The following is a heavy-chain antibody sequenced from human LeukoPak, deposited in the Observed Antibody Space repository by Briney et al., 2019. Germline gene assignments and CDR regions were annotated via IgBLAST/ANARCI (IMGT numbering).Heavy chain of an antibody. V-gene: IGHV1-8*01. Sequence: ASVKVSCTASGYTFTSYDINWVRQATGQGLEWMGWMNPNSGNTGYAQKFQGRVTMTRNTSISTAYMELSSLRSEDTAVYYCARGTYYYDSSGYYYGLYYFDYWGQGTLVTVSS. CDR3: ARGTYYYDSSGYYYGLYYFDY. CDR1: GYTFTSYD. CDR2: MNPNSGNT. J-gene: IGHJ4*02. D-gene: IGHD3-22*01.